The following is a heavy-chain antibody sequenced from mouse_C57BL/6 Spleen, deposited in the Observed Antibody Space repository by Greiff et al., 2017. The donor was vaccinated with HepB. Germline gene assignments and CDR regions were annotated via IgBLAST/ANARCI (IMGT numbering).Heavy chain of an antibody. D-gene: IGHD1-1*01. J-gene: IGHJ2*01. Sequence: LVESGAELVRPGASVTLSCKASGYTFTDYEMHWVKQTPVHGLEWIGAIDPETGGTAYNQKFKGKAILTADKSSSTAYMELRSLTSEDSAVYYCTRAYYYGSSYGYFDYWGQGTTLTVSS. CDR3: TRAYYYGSSYGYFDY. CDR1: GYTFTDYE. V-gene: IGHV1-15*01. CDR2: IDPETGGT.